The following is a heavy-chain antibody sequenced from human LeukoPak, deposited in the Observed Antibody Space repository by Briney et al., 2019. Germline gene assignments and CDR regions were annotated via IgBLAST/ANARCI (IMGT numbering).Heavy chain of an antibody. Sequence: GGSLRLSCAASRFSFSDYNMNWVRQAPGKGLEWLSYISSSSDSIYYADSVKGRFTISRDNAKNSLYLQMNALGAEDTAVCYCATDDWDSSVPVWSQGTMVTVSS. V-gene: IGHV3-48*04. D-gene: IGHD3-22*01. CDR1: RFSFSDYN. J-gene: IGHJ3*01. CDR2: ISSSSDSI. CDR3: ATDDWDSSVPV.